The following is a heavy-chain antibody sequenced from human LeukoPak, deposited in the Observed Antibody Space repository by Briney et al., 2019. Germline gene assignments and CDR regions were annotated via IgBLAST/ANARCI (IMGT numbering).Heavy chain of an antibody. V-gene: IGHV1-18*01. Sequence: ASVKVSCKASGYTFTSYGXXXVXXXPXXXXXXXXXISAYNGNTNYAQKLQGRVTMTTDTSTSTAYMELRSLRSDDTAVYYCAREGMRLRPYYFDYWGQGTLVTVSS. D-gene: IGHD4-17*01. CDR1: GYTFTSYG. CDR3: AREGMRLRPYYFDY. J-gene: IGHJ4*02. CDR2: ISAYNGNT.